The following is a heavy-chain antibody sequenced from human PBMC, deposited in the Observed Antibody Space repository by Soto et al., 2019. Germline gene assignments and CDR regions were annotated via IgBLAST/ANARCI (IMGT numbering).Heavy chain of an antibody. CDR1: GFTFSTYA. J-gene: IGHJ3*02. Sequence: GGSLRLSCAASGFTFSTYAMTWVRQAPGKGLEWVSSISGSGDSIYYADSVKGRFTISRDNSNNTLYLQMNSLRAEDTAVYYCAKDRPYYESSDSPLGAFDIWAQGTMVTV. CDR3: AKDRPYYESSDSPLGAFDI. D-gene: IGHD3-22*01. V-gene: IGHV3-23*01. CDR2: ISGSGDSI.